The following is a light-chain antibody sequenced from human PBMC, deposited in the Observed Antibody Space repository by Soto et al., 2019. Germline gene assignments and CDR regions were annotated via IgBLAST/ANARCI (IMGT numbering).Light chain of an antibody. CDR1: QTIDTN. J-gene: IGKJ1*01. CDR2: AAS. Sequence: EIVMTQSPGTLSVSPWERAALSCVASQTIDTNLAWYQQKPGQAPRLLIFAASTRATCIPARFSGSGSGTEFSLTITSLQSEDFALYYCQQYNNRPPWTFGQGTKVDIK. CDR3: QQYNNRPPWT. V-gene: IGKV3-15*01.